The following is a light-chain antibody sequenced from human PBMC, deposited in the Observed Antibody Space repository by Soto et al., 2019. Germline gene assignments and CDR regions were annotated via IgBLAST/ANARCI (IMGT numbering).Light chain of an antibody. Sequence: QSALTQPPSASGSPGQSVTISCTGSKSDIGIYDFVSWYQHHPGKAPRLIIYEVVQRPSGGPDRFSGSKSGNTASLTVSGLQAADEADYFCKSYAGSNTYVFGTGTKVTVL. V-gene: IGLV2-8*01. J-gene: IGLJ1*01. CDR2: EVV. CDR1: KSDIGIYDF. CDR3: KSYAGSNTYV.